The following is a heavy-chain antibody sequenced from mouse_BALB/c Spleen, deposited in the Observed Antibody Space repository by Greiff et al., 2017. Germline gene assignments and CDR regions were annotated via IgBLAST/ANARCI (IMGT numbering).Heavy chain of an antibody. D-gene: IGHD1-1*01. J-gene: IGHJ3*01. Sequence: VQLQQSGAELVKPGASVKLSCTASGFSFKDSYMHWVKQRPEQGLEWIGRIDPANGNTKYDPKFQGKATITADTSSNTAYLQLSSLTSEDTAVYYCARGGYYGIPFAYWGQGTLVTVSA. V-gene: IGHV14-3*02. CDR3: ARGGYYGIPFAY. CDR2: IDPANGNT. CDR1: GFSFKDSY.